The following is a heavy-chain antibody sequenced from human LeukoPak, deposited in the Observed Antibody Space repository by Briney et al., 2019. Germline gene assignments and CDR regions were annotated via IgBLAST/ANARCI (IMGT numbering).Heavy chain of an antibody. D-gene: IGHD6-19*01. Sequence: SETLSLTCTVSGASISRGLYYWSWVRQLPGKGLEWIGYIYHTGSTYYNPSLKSRLTISLDTSKNQFSLQLSSVTAADTALYYCARDTSSSGWFYFDYWGQGTWSPSPQ. CDR3: ARDTSSSGWFYFDY. CDR2: IYHTGST. V-gene: IGHV4-31*03. J-gene: IGHJ4*02. CDR1: GASISRGLYY.